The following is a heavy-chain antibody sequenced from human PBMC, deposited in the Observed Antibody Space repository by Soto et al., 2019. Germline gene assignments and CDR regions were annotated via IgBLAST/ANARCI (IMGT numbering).Heavy chain of an antibody. CDR1: GDTFSTYT. V-gene: IGHV1-18*01. CDR3: AKKETTTMVYYYFDY. Sequence: ASVKVSCKASGDTFSTYTITWVRQAPGQGLEWMGWISAYNGNTNYAQKLQGRVTMTTDTSTSTAYMELRSLRSDDTAVYYCAKKETTTMVYYYFDYWGQGTLVTVSS. CDR2: ISAYNGNT. J-gene: IGHJ4*02. D-gene: IGHD3-10*01.